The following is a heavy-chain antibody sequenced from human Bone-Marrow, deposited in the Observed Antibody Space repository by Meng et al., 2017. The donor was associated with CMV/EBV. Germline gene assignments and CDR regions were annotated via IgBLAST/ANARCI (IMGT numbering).Heavy chain of an antibody. CDR1: GFTFSSYA. Sequence: GGSLRLSCAASGFTFSSYAMSWVRPAPGKGLEWVSAISGSGGSTYYADSVKGRFTISRDNSKNTLYLQMNSRGAEDTAVYYCEKGLRRREKVLLWFGGIFQTDYWGQGTRVTVSS. J-gene: IGHJ4*02. CDR3: EKGLRRREKVLLWFGGIFQTDY. CDR2: ISGSGGST. V-gene: IGHV3-23*01. D-gene: IGHD3-10*01.